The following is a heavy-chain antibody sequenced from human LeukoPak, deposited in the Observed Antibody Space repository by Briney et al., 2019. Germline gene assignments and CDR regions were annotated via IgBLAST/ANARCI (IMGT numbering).Heavy chain of an antibody. Sequence: ASAKVSCKASGYTFTTYGITWVRQAPGQGLEWMGWISAYNGNTNYAQKLQGRVTMTTDTSTNTAYMELRNLRSDDTAVYYCARAGGEYTSSSLDSWGQGTLVTVSS. V-gene: IGHV1-18*01. CDR1: GYTFTTYG. CDR3: ARAGGEYTSSSLDS. D-gene: IGHD6-6*01. J-gene: IGHJ4*02. CDR2: ISAYNGNT.